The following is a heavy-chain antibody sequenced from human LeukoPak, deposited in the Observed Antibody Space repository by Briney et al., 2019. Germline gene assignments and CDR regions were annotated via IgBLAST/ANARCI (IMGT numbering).Heavy chain of an antibody. D-gene: IGHD3-10*01. Sequence: GGSLRLSCAASGFIFSSYWMHWVRQVPGKGLVWVSRMKSDGSSTSYADSVKGRFTISRDNAKNTLYLQMNSLRAEDTAVYYCARDGWGSSMGYWGQGTLVTVSS. J-gene: IGHJ4*02. CDR1: GFIFSSYW. CDR3: ARDGWGSSMGY. CDR2: MKSDGSST. V-gene: IGHV3-74*01.